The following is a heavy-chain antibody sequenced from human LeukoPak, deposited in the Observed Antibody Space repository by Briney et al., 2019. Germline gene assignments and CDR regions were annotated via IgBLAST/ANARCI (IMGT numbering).Heavy chain of an antibody. V-gene: IGHV3-11*05. CDR2: ISSSSYT. Sequence: GGSLRLSCATSGFTFSDYYMSWIRQAPGKGLECVSYISSSSYTNYADSVKGRFTISRDNAKNSLYRQMNSLRVEDTAFYYCAKDNRRHYTSGPNPDSLHWGQGALVTVSS. CDR3: AKDNRRHYTSGPNPDSLH. D-gene: IGHD6-19*01. CDR1: GFTFSDYY. J-gene: IGHJ4*02.